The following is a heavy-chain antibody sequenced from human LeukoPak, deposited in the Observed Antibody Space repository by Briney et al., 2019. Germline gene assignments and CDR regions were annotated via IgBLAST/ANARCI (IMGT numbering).Heavy chain of an antibody. Sequence: GGSLRLSCAASGFTFSSYSMNWVRQAPGKGLEYVSAISSNGGSTYYANSVKGRFTISRDNSKNTLYLQMGGLRAEDMAVYYCARIGLWFGEFIPHHPPKDYYYMDVWGKGTTVTVSS. CDR2: ISSNGGST. CDR1: GFTFSSYS. CDR3: ARIGLWFGEFIPHHPPKDYYYMDV. D-gene: IGHD3-10*01. V-gene: IGHV3-64*01. J-gene: IGHJ6*03.